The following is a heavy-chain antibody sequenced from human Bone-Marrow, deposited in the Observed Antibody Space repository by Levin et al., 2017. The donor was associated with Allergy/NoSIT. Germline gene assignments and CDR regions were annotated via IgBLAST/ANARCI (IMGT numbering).Heavy chain of an antibody. V-gene: IGHV3-23*05. CDR3: SKEDWSDGPGLYFNY. CDR2: SGSST. J-gene: IGHJ4*02. CDR1: GFTFNIEA. Sequence: GESLKISCVGRGFTFNIEAMSWVRQAPGKGLEWVASSGSSTLYADSVRGRFTISRDDSKNTVFLQLDSLRHEDTAVYYCSKEDWSDGPGLYFNYWGQGSLVTVSS. D-gene: IGHD1-1*01.